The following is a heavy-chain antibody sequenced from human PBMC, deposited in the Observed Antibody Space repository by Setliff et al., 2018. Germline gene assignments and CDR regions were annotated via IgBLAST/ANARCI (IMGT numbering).Heavy chain of an antibody. V-gene: IGHV4-61*09. J-gene: IGHJ4*02. CDR3: ARESRFGYSGYDCAFDF. CDR2: IYSKGSM. Sequence: SETLSLTCTVTGGSINSGPYYWTWIRQSAGKGLEWLGQIYSKGSMNYNPSLKSRVTISADSSKSQFSLKLSSVTAADTALYYCARESRFGYSGYDCAFDFWGQGMLVTVSS. D-gene: IGHD5-12*01. CDR1: GGSINSGPYY.